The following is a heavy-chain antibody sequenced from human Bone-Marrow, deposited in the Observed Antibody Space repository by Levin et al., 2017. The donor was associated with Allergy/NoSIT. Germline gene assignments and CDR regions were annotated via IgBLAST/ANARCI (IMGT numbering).Heavy chain of an antibody. Sequence: ASVKVSCKVSGYTLAEISLHWVRHVPGKGLEWMGGSDAEEGETIYAQRFQGRVTMSEDTSSDTAYMDRKRLTSADTAIYYCARENAPVRGPFDIWGQGTMVIVSS. D-gene: IGHD2-2*01. CDR2: SDAEEGET. CDR3: ARENAPVRGPFDI. CDR1: GYTLAEIS. J-gene: IGHJ3*02. V-gene: IGHV1-24*01.